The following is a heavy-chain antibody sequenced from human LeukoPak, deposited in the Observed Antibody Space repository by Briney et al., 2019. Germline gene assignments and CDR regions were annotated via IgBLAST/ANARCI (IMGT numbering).Heavy chain of an antibody. CDR1: GGYISSGGYS. CDR2: IYHSGST. D-gene: IGHD2-21*01. V-gene: IGHV4-30-2*01. J-gene: IGHJ5*02. CDR3: ARVTHRWFDP. Sequence: SQTLSLTCAVSGGYISSGGYSWSWIREPPGKGLEWIGYIYHSGSTYYNPSLKSRVTISVDRSKNQFSLKLSSVTAADTAVYYCARVTHRWFDPWGQGTLVTVSS.